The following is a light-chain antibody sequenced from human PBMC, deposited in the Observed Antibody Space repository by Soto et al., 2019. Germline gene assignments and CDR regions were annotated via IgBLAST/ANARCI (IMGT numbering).Light chain of an antibody. CDR1: QSMNDW. CDR2: DAS. J-gene: IGKJ1*01. CDR3: LRYNAFSQT. Sequence: DIQMTQSPSTLSASVGDRVTITCRASQSMNDWLAWYQQKPGKAPKVLIYDASSLQSGFPSRFIGSGSGTEFTLTTDSRQPDDVATYYCLRYNAFSQTFGQGTKV. V-gene: IGKV1-5*01.